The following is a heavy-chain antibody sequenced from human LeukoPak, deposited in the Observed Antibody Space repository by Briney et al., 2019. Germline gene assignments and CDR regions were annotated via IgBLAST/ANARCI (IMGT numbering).Heavy chain of an antibody. D-gene: IGHD3-9*01. Sequence: PSETLSLTCVVYGGSFSGYYWSWIRQPPGKGLEWIGDINHSRSTSHNPSLKSRVTISVDTSKNQVSLKLSSVTAADTAVYYCARQLYYDILTGYYAFDIWGQGALVTVSS. CDR1: GGSFSGYY. V-gene: IGHV4-34*01. CDR3: ARQLYYDILTGYYAFDI. J-gene: IGHJ3*02. CDR2: INHSRST.